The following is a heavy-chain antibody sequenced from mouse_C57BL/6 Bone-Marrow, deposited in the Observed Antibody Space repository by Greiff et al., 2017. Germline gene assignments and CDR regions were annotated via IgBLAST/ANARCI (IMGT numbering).Heavy chain of an antibody. CDR3: ARLGLRGDWYFDV. CDR1: GYAFTNYL. J-gene: IGHJ1*03. Sequence: VQLQQSGAELVRPGTSVKVSCKASGYAFTNYLIEWVKQRPGQGLEWIGVINPGSGGTNYNEKFKGKATLTADKSSSTAYMQLSSLTSEDSAVYFCARLGLRGDWYFDVWGTGTTVTVSS. D-gene: IGHD2-4*01. CDR2: INPGSGGT. V-gene: IGHV1-54*01.